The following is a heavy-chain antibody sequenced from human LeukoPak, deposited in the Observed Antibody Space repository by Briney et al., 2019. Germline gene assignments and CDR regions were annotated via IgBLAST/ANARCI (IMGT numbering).Heavy chain of an antibody. CDR2: FYTSGTT. CDR1: GVSISSDSYY. V-gene: IGHV4-61*02. CDR3: ARDFRIWLPTKVFDP. D-gene: IGHD5-24*01. J-gene: IGHJ5*02. Sequence: SETLSLTCTVSGVSISSDSYYWSWIRQPAGKGLEWIGRFYTSGTTNYNPSLKSRVTISVDTPKNQFSLKLRSVTAADTAVYYCARDFRIWLPTKVFDPSGQGTLVTDSS.